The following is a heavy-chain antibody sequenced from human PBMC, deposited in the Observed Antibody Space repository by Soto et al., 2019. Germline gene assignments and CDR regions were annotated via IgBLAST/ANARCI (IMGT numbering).Heavy chain of an antibody. D-gene: IGHD3-10*01. CDR2: INAGNGKT. V-gene: IGHV1-3*01. Sequence: QVQLVQSGAEVKKPGASVKVSCKASGYTFTSYAMHWVRQAPGQRLEWMGWINAGNGKTKYSQKFQGRVTITKDTSASTDYMAQNSLRSEDTAVDYCARVRLYGAGSYYSYCYGIDVWGQGTTVTVSS. J-gene: IGHJ6*02. CDR3: ARVRLYGAGSYYSYCYGIDV. CDR1: GYTFTSYA.